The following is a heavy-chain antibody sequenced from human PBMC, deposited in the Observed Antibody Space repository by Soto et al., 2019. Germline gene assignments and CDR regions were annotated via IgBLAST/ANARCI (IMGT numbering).Heavy chain of an antibody. D-gene: IGHD4-4*01. V-gene: IGHV1-46*03. Sequence: QVQLVQSGAEVKKPGASVKVSCKASGYTFTSYYMHWVRQAPGQGLEWMGIINPSGGSTSYAQKFTGRVIMTRERSTSTVYMQLSSLRSEDTAVYYCARDWRPSFTVTTVYYMDVWGKGTTVTVSS. CDR2: INPSGGST. J-gene: IGHJ6*03. CDR3: ARDWRPSFTVTTVYYMDV. CDR1: GYTFTSYY.